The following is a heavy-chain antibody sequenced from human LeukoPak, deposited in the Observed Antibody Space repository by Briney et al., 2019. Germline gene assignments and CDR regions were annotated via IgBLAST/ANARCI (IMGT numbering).Heavy chain of an antibody. CDR2: IYYSGST. V-gene: IGHV4-59*01. CDR1: GRSISSYY. D-gene: IGHD1-1*01. J-gene: IGHJ5*02. CDR3: ARDFRNDGWFDP. Sequence: SETLSLTCTVSGRSISSYYWSWIRQPPGKGLEWIGYIYYSGSTNYNPSLKSRVTISVDTSKNHFSLNLSSVTAADTAVYYCARDFRNDGWFDPWGQGTLVTVSS.